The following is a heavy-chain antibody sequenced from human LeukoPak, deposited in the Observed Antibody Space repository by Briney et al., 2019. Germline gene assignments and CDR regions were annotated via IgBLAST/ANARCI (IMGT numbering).Heavy chain of an antibody. V-gene: IGHV3-21*01. CDR1: GFTFSSYS. CDR2: ISSSSSYM. D-gene: IGHD1-26*01. Sequence: GGSLRLSCAASGFTFSSYSMNWVRQAPGKGLEWVSSISSSSSYMYYADSVKGRFTISRDNAKNSLYLQMNSLRAEDTAVYYCARVQWEGTFDYWGQGTLVTVSS. J-gene: IGHJ4*02. CDR3: ARVQWEGTFDY.